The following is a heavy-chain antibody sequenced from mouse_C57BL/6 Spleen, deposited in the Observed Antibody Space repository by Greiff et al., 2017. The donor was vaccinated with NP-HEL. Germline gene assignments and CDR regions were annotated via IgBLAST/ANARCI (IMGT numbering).Heavy chain of an antibody. CDR3: ARARRLLQDYAMDY. V-gene: IGHV5-4*03. J-gene: IGHJ4*01. D-gene: IGHD2-3*01. CDR2: ISDGGSYT. Sequence: EVMLVESGGGLVKPGGSLKLSCAASGFTFSSYAMSWVRQTPEKRLEWVATISDGGSYTYYPDNVKGRFTISRDNAKNNLYLQMSHLKSEDTAMYYCARARRLLQDYAMDYWGQGTSVTVSS. CDR1: GFTFSSYA.